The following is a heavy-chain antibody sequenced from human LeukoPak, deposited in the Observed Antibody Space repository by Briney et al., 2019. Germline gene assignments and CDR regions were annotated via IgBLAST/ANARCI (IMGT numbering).Heavy chain of an antibody. Sequence: PGGSLRLSCAASGFTFSSYRMKWVRRAAGKGLEWVSSISSSSSYIYYADSVKGRFTISRDNAKNSLYLQMNSLGAEDTAVYYCAREGSGVAGHFDYWGQGTLVTVSS. D-gene: IGHD6-19*01. CDR3: AREGSGVAGHFDY. CDR2: ISSSSSYI. V-gene: IGHV3-21*01. J-gene: IGHJ4*02. CDR1: GFTFSSYR.